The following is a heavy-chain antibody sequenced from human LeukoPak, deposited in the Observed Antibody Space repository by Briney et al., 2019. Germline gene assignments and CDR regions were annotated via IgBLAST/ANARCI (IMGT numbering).Heavy chain of an antibody. CDR3: ARVVGSGWNYFDS. CDR2: RHHSGSS. Sequence: PSETLSLTCTVSGGSISSYCWSWLRQPPGKGLEWIAYRHHSGSSNYIPSLESRVTVSVDTSNNQFSLRVTSVTAADTAVYYCARVVGSGWNYFDSWGQGTLVTVSS. V-gene: IGHV4-59*01. D-gene: IGHD6-19*01. J-gene: IGHJ4*02. CDR1: GGSISSYC.